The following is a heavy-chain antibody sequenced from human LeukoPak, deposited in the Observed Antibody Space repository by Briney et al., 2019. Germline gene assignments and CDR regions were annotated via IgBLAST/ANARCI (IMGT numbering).Heavy chain of an antibody. CDR3: ARDSGWEVVLYASEI. D-gene: IGHD1-26*01. CDR2: VSISSGTI. V-gene: IGHV3-48*04. CDR1: GFTFSGHN. J-gene: IGHJ3*02. Sequence: GGSLRLSCAASGFTFSGHNMNWVRQAPGKGLGWISFVSISSGTIYYADSVNGRFRISRDNAKSSLDLEMNSLRADDTAVYYCARDSGWEVVLYASEIWGQGTMVTVSS.